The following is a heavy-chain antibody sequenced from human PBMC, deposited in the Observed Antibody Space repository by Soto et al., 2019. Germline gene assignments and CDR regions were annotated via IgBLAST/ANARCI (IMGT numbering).Heavy chain of an antibody. CDR3: ARVRRIGDPIDY. V-gene: IGHV1-69*06. CDR2: IIPIFGTA. CDR1: GGTFSSYA. Sequence: QVQLVQSGAEVKKPGSSVNVSCTASGGTFSSYAISWVRQAPGQGLEWMGGIIPIFGTANYAQKFQGRVTITADKSTSTAYMELSSLRSEDTAVYYCARVRRIGDPIDYWGQGTLVTVSS. D-gene: IGHD3-10*01. J-gene: IGHJ4*02.